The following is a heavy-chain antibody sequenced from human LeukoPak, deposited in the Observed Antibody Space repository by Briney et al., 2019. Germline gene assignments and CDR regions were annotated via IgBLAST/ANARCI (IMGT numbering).Heavy chain of an antibody. D-gene: IGHD3-10*01. CDR3: TTDTMVRGPIRAYFDY. CDR1: GFTFSNAW. V-gene: IGHV3-15*01. Sequence: GGSPRLSCAASGFTFSNAWMSWVRQAPGKGLEWVGRIKSKTDGGTTDYAAPVKGRFTISRDDSKNTLYLQMNSLKTEDTAVYYCTTDTMVRGPIRAYFDYWGQGTLVTVSS. J-gene: IGHJ4*02. CDR2: IKSKTDGGTT.